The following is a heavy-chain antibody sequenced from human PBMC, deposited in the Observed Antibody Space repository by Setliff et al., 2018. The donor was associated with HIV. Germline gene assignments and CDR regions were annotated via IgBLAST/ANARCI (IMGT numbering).Heavy chain of an antibody. CDR2: IAYTGSG. CDR3: AREVRWELPQGFDH. V-gene: IGHV4-39*07. D-gene: IGHD1-26*01. J-gene: IGHJ4*02. CDR1: GGSISSRNFY. Sequence: PSETLSLTCTVSGGSISSRNFYWGWIRQPPGKGLEWIGSIAYTGSGYYNSSLKSRVTISVDTSRNECSLKLTSVTAADTAVNYCAREVRWELPQGFDHWGQGSQVTVSS.